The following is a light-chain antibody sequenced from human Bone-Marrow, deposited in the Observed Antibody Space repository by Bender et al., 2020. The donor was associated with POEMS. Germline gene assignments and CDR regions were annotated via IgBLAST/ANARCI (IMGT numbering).Light chain of an antibody. Sequence: QSVLTQPPSASGAPGQKVTISCSGSSSNIGDNYVDWYQQFPGTAPKLIIYKNNQRPSGVPDRFSGSKSGTSASLAITGLQSDDEAIYFCVAWDDSLNGWVFGGGTKLTVL. CDR3: VAWDDSLNGWV. CDR2: KNN. CDR1: SSNIGDNY. V-gene: IGLV1-47*01. J-gene: IGLJ3*02.